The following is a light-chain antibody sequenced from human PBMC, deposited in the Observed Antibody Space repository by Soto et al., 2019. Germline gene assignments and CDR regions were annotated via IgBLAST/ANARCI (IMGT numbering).Light chain of an antibody. CDR2: FTS. Sequence: DIQVTQSPSSLTASVGDRVTITCRAGQTSKYISWYQQKPGKAPKLLIYFTSTLQSGVPSRFSGSGSGTHFTLTINSLQPEDFATYYCQQSYSTPRTFGQGTKVDIK. CDR1: QTSKY. CDR3: QQSYSTPRT. V-gene: IGKV1-39*01. J-gene: IGKJ1*01.